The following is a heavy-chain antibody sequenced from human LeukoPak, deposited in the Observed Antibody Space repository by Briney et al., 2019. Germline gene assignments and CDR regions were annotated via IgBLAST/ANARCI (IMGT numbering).Heavy chain of an antibody. V-gene: IGHV4-39*01. D-gene: IGHD2-15*01. J-gene: IGHJ4*02. CDR2: MFYRGST. CDR3: VRQGGWGGAASLIEF. CDR1: GVSITTSTHY. Sequence: SETLSLTCTVSGVSITTSTHYWAWIRQPPGKGLEWIASMFYRGSTYYNASLRSRVTLSVDTSMNQFSLKSSSVTASDTATFYCVRQGGWGGAASLIEFWGQGILVTVSS.